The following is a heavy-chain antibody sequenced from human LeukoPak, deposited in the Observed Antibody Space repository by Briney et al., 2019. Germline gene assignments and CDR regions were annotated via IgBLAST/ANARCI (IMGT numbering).Heavy chain of an antibody. CDR2: ISSSGSTK. D-gene: IGHD6-19*01. CDR1: GFTFSSYE. CDR3: ARDHLTVAALDY. J-gene: IGHJ4*02. Sequence: GGSLRLSCVASGFTFSSYEMDWVRQAPGKGLEWVSYISSSGSTKYYPDSVKGRFIVSRDNAKNSLFLQVNSLRAEDTAVYYCARDHLTVAALDYWGQGTLVTVSS. V-gene: IGHV3-48*03.